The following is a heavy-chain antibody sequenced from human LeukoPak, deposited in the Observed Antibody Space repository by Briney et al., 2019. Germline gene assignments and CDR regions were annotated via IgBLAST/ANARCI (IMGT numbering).Heavy chain of an antibody. V-gene: IGHV4-39*01. J-gene: IGHJ4*02. D-gene: IGHD6-19*01. Sequence: SETLSLTCTVSDGSISSRGYYWGWIRQPPGKGLEWIGSFSYSGSTYYNPSLNSRVTISVDTSKNQFSLKLSSVTAADTAVYYCARRGVAATIDYWGQGTLVTVSS. CDR3: ARRGVAATIDY. CDR2: FSYSGST. CDR1: DGSISSRGYY.